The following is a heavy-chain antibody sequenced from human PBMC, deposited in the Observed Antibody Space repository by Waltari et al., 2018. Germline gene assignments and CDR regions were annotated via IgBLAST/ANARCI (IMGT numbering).Heavy chain of an antibody. CDR1: GGSITSLSEY. D-gene: IGHD1-26*01. CDR3: TDGRGRFEY. V-gene: IGHV4-39*01. J-gene: IGHJ4*02. Sequence: QVQLQESGPGLVKPSETLSLVCSVSGGSITSLSEYWAGLRQPPGKGLAGIGSIYYGGSAFYNPSLNSRVTLSFDTSKNQFSLHLRSATAADTAVYYCTDGRGRFEYWGQGTLVTVS. CDR2: IYYGGSA.